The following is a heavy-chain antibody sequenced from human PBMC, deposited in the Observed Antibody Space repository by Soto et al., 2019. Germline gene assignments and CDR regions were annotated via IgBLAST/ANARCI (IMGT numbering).Heavy chain of an antibody. CDR3: ARQYCSSTSCPRGRFDP. CDR2: INPNSGGT. V-gene: IGHV1-2*02. CDR1: GYTFTGYY. J-gene: IGHJ5*02. D-gene: IGHD2-2*01. Sequence: ASVKVSCKASGYTFTGYYMHWVRQAPGQGLELMGWINPNSGGTNYAQKFQGRVTMTRDTSISTAYMELSRLRSDDTAVYYCARQYCSSTSCPRGRFDPWGQGTLVTVSS.